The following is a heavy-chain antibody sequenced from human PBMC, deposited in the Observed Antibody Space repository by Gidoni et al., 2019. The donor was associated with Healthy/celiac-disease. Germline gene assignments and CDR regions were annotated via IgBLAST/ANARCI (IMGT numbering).Heavy chain of an antibody. J-gene: IGHJ4*02. D-gene: IGHD3-16*01. V-gene: IGHV3-48*01. CDR1: GFTFSSYS. CDR3: ASGVMGSEAGYFDY. Sequence: EVQLVASGGGLVQPGGSLRLSCAASGFTFSSYSMNWVRQAPGKGLEGVSYIMSNSMTIYYADSGKGLFTISRDNAKNSLYLQMNSLGAEDTAVYYCASGVMGSEAGYFDYWGQGTLVTVSS. CDR2: IMSNSMTI.